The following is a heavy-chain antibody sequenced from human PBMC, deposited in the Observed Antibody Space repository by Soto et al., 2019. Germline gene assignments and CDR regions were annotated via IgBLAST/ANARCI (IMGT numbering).Heavy chain of an antibody. CDR2: ISWNSGSI. V-gene: IGHV3-9*01. D-gene: IGHD3-22*01. Sequence: EVQLVESGGGLVQPGRSLRLSCAASGFTFDDYAMHWVRQAPGKGLEWVSGISWNSGSIGYADSVKGRFTISRDNAKNSLYLQMNSLRAEDTALYYCAKDTGRYYDSSGLGAFDIWGQGTMVTVSS. CDR1: GFTFDDYA. CDR3: AKDTGRYYDSSGLGAFDI. J-gene: IGHJ3*02.